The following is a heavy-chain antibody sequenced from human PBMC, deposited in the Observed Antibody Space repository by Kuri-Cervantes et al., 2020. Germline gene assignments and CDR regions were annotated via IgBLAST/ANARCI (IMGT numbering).Heavy chain of an antibody. Sequence: GESLKISCAASGFTFSSYAMHWVRQAPGKGLEWVAVISYDGSNKYYADSVKGRFTISRDNSKNTLYLQMNSLRAEDTAVYYCAREGPPSSGSRFDYWGQGTLVTISS. CDR2: ISYDGSNK. CDR1: GFTFSSYA. CDR3: AREGPPSSGSRFDY. D-gene: IGHD1-26*01. V-gene: IGHV3-30-3*01. J-gene: IGHJ4*02.